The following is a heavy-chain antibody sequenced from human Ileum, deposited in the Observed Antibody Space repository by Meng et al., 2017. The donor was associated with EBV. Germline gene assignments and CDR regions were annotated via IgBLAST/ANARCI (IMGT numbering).Heavy chain of an antibody. CDR1: GYTFTNYD. CDR2: MNPKTGTA. J-gene: IGHJ4*02. D-gene: IGHD5-24*01. V-gene: IGHV1-8*01. Sequence: QVPLVQSGAEVKKPGASVKVSCKASGYTFTNYDISWVRQATGQGLEWMGWMNPKTGTAHYAQKFQGRVSMTRDTSITTAYMELSSLTSEDTVVYYCVRTLERGDYWGQGTLVTVSS. CDR3: VRTLERGDY.